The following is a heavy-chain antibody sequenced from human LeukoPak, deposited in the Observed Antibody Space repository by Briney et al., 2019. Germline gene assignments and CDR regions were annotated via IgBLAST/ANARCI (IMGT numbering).Heavy chain of an antibody. V-gene: IGHV1-8*01. CDR2: MNPNSGNT. CDR3: AGRATADSADWFDP. Sequence: ASVKVSCKASGYTFTSYDINWVRQAPGQGLEWMGWMNPNSGNTGYAQKFQGRVTMTRNTSISTAYMELSSLRSEDTAVYYCAGRATADSADWFDPWGQGTLVTVSS. J-gene: IGHJ5*02. D-gene: IGHD2-21*02. CDR1: GYTFTSYD.